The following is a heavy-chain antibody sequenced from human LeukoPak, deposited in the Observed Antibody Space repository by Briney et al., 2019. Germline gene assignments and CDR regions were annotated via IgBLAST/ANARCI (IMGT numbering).Heavy chain of an antibody. J-gene: IGHJ4*02. CDR3: ARGLDGRRFDY. CDR1: GGSISSYY. V-gene: IGHV4-59*12. CDR2: IYYSGST. D-gene: IGHD3/OR15-3a*01. Sequence: PSETLSPTCTVSGGSISSYYWSWIRQPPGKGLEWIGYIYYSGSTNYNPSLKSRVTISVDTSKNQFSLKLSSVTAADTAVYYCARGLDGRRFDYWGQGTLVTVSS.